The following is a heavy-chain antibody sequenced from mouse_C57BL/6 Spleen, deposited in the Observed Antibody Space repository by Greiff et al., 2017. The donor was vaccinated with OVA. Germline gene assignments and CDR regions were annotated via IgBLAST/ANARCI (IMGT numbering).Heavy chain of an antibody. V-gene: IGHV1-80*01. CDR1: GYAFSSYW. Sequence: VQLQQSGAELVKPGASVKISCKASGYAFSSYWMNWVKQRPGKGLEWIGQIYPGDGDTNYNGKFKGKATLTADKSSSTAYMQLSSLTTEDSAVYFCATPFITTGGFDDWGQGTTLTVAS. CDR3: ATPFITTGGFDD. CDR2: IYPGDGDT. D-gene: IGHD1-1*01. J-gene: IGHJ2*01.